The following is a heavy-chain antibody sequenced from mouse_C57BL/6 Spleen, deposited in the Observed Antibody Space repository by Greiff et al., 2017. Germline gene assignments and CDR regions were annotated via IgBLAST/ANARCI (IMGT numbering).Heavy chain of an antibody. V-gene: IGHV1-69*01. CDR1: GYTFTSYW. CDR3: ARVGDYAMDY. Sequence: VQLQQPGAELVMPGASVKLSCKASGYTFTSYWMHWVKQRPGQGLEWIGEIDPSDSYTNYNQKFKGKSTLTVDKSSSTAYMQLSSLTSEDSAVYYCARVGDYAMDYWGQGTSVTVSS. J-gene: IGHJ4*01. CDR2: IDPSDSYT.